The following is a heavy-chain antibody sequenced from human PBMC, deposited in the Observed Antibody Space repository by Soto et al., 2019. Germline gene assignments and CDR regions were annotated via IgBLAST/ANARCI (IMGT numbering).Heavy chain of an antibody. J-gene: IGHJ4*02. CDR1: GGSLSSYY. D-gene: IGHD3-3*01. CDR2: IYYSGST. Sequence: SDTLSLTCTVSGGSLSSYYWSWIRQPPGKGLEWIGYIYYSGSTNYNPSLRSRVTISVDTSKNQFSLKLSSVTAADTAVYYCARVRFLEWFGSFDYWGQGTLVTVSS. CDR3: ARVRFLEWFGSFDY. V-gene: IGHV4-59*01.